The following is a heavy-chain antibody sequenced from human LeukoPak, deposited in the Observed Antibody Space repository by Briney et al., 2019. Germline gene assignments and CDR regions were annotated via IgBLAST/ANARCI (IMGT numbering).Heavy chain of an antibody. J-gene: IGHJ3*02. CDR3: AVVGAQDAFDI. V-gene: IGHV1-2*02. CDR2: INPNSGGT. CDR1: GYTFTGYY. Sequence: GASLKVSCKASGYTFTGYYMHWGRQAPGQGLEWMGWINPNSGGTNYAQKFQGRVTMTRDMSISTAYMELSRLRGDDTAVYYCAVVGAQDAFDIWGEGTMVTVSS. D-gene: IGHD2-15*01.